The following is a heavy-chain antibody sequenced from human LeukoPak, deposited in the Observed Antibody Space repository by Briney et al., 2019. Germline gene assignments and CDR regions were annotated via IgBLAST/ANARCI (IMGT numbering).Heavy chain of an antibody. D-gene: IGHD3-10*01. CDR3: ARGSEVVSSGY. Sequence: SETLSLTCTVSGGSLSSGGYYWSWIRQHPGKGMEWIAYIYYSGSTYYNPSLKSRATISVDTSKNQFSLKLSSETAAEPAVYYCARGSEVVSSGYWGQGTLVTVSS. CDR2: IYYSGST. V-gene: IGHV4-31*03. CDR1: GGSLSSGGYY. J-gene: IGHJ4*02.